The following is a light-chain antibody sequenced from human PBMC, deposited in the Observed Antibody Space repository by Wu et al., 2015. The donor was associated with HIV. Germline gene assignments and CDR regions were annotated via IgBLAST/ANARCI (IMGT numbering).Light chain of an antibody. V-gene: IGKV3-20*01. CDR1: QTVGSRY. Sequence: EIVLTQSPGTLSLSPGERATLSCRASQTVGSRYLAWYQQRPGQAPRLLMYATSSRATGIPDRLSGSGSGTDFTLTISRLEPEDFVVYYCQHYGTSSYTFGQGTKLEIK. CDR3: QHYGTSSYT. CDR2: ATS. J-gene: IGKJ2*01.